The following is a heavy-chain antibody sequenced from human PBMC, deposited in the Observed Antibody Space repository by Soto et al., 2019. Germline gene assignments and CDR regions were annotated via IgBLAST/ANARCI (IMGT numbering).Heavy chain of an antibody. CDR1: GYTLTDNY. Sequence: QVQLVKSGAEVKRPGASVKVSCKASGYTLTDNYMHWVREAPGQGLEWMGWINPNGGTNYAQKFQGRVTMNGGTSNSTAYMELSKLSSDDTAEYYCARSLTTLTTLLDYWGQATLVTVSS. D-gene: IGHD4-17*01. CDR2: INPNGGT. J-gene: IGHJ4*02. CDR3: ARSLTTLTTLLDY. V-gene: IGHV1-2*02.